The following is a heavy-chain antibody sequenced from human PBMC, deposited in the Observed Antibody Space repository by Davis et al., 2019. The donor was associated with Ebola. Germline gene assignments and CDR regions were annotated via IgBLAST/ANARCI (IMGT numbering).Heavy chain of an antibody. Sequence: GESLKISCKGSGYSFSSYWIGWVRQRPGKGLEWMGNIYPGDSETRHSPSFEGQVTISTDNSINTAYLQWSSLKASDTAMYYCARQVGIMGARGRIFDYWGQGTLVTVSS. CDR2: IYPGDSET. D-gene: IGHD1-26*01. J-gene: IGHJ4*02. CDR3: ARQVGIMGARGRIFDY. V-gene: IGHV5-51*01. CDR1: GYSFSSYW.